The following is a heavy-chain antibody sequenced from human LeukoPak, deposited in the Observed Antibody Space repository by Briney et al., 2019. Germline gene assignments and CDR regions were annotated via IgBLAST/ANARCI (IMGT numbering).Heavy chain of an antibody. Sequence: EASVKVSCKASGGTFSSYAISWVRQAPGQGLEWMGRIIPILGIANYAQKFQGRVTITADKSTSTAYMELSSLRSEDTAVYYCARVARAAGPRADYWGQGTLVTVSS. J-gene: IGHJ4*02. CDR1: GGTFSSYA. CDR2: IIPILGIA. D-gene: IGHD6-13*01. CDR3: ARVARAAGPRADY. V-gene: IGHV1-69*04.